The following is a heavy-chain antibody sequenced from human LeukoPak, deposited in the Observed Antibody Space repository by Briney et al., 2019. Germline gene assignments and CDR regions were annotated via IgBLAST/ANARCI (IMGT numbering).Heavy chain of an antibody. CDR3: VRRVSYYYFYMDV. V-gene: IGHV4-34*01. CDR1: TDSFSGYY. J-gene: IGHJ6*03. Sequence: SETLSLTCGLSTDSFSGYYWRWIRQSPGKGGEWMAKSDGSGRNNFNPSLKSRLKISLDASKTQFSLTLSSVTAADTAVYYCVRRVSYYYFYMDVWGKGTTVTVSS. CDR2: SDGSGRN.